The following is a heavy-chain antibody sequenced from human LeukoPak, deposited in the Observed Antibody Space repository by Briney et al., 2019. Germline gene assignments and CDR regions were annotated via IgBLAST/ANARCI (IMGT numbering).Heavy chain of an antibody. CDR1: GYTFTGYY. Sequence: WASVKVSCKASGYTFTGYYMHWVRQAPGQGLEWMGWINPNSGGTNYAQKFQGRVTMTRDTSISTAYMELSRLRSDDTAVYYCARGRGIVSSGTKSSDAFDIWGQGTMVTVSS. D-gene: IGHD3-22*01. V-gene: IGHV1-2*02. CDR3: ARGRGIVSSGTKSSDAFDI. CDR2: INPNSGGT. J-gene: IGHJ3*02.